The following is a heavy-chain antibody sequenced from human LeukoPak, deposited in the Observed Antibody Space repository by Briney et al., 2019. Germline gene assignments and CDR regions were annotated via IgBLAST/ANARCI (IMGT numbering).Heavy chain of an antibody. V-gene: IGHV3-11*06. CDR1: GFTFSDYY. D-gene: IGHD3-9*01. J-gene: IGHJ6*04. CDR2: ISSSSSYT. CDR3: ARDSARVIRYFDWVLDYYYYYGMDV. Sequence: PGGSLRLSCAASGFTFSDYYMSWIRQAPGKGLEGVSYISSSSSYTNYADSVKGRFTISRDNAKNSLYLQMNSLRAEDTAVYYCARDSARVIRYFDWVLDYYYYYGMDVWGKGTTVTVSS.